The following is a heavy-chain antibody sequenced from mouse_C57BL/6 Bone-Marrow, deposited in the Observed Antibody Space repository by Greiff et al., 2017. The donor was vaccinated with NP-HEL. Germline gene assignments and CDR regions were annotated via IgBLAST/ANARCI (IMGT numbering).Heavy chain of an antibody. CDR1: GYAFSSSW. CDR2: IYPGDGDT. Sequence: VQLQQSGPELVKPGASVKISCKASGYAFSSSWMNWVKQRPGKGLEWIGRIYPGDGDTNYNGKFKGKATLTADKSSSTAYMQLSSLTSEDSAVYFCARSRRLLRLYYYDYWGQGTTLTVSS. CDR3: ARSRRLLRLYYYDY. J-gene: IGHJ2*01. D-gene: IGHD1-1*01. V-gene: IGHV1-82*01.